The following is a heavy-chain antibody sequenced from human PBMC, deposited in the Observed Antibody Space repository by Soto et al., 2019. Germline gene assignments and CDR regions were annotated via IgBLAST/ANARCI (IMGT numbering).Heavy chain of an antibody. J-gene: IGHJ3*02. Sequence: EEQLVESGGGLVQPGRSLRLSCAASGFSFDDYAMHWVRQGPGKGLEWVSSITWNSRIIGYADSVKGRFTISRDNAKNFLYLQIYSLRTEDTALYYCARAWEVVSGNGAFDMWGQGTMVTVAS. V-gene: IGHV3-9*01. D-gene: IGHD6-19*01. CDR1: GFSFDDYA. CDR2: ITWNSRII. CDR3: ARAWEVVSGNGAFDM.